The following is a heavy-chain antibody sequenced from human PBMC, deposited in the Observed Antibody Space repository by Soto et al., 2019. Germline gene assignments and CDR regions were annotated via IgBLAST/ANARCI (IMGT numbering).Heavy chain of an antibody. CDR2: IYYSGST. D-gene: IGHD5-12*01. CDR1: GVSIISYY. Sequence: PSETHSLTSTVSGVSIISYYWSWIRQPPGKGLEWIGYIYYSGSTNYNPSLKSRVTISVDTSKNQFSLKLSSVTAADTAVYYCARIGYSGYVFYMDVWGKGTTVTVSS. J-gene: IGHJ6*03. CDR3: ARIGYSGYVFYMDV. V-gene: IGHV4-59*08.